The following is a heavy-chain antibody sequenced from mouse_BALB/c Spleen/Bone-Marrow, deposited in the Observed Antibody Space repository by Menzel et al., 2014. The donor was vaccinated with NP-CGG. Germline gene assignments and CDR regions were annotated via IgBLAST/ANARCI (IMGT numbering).Heavy chain of an antibody. CDR1: GFNIKDYY. J-gene: IGHJ2*01. V-gene: IGHV14-1*02. CDR3: TRTYSFDY. CDR2: IDPENGNT. Sequence: VQLQQSGAELVRPGALVKLSCKASGFNIKDYYMHWVKQRPEQGLEWIGWIDPENGNTIYDPKFQGKASITADTSSNTAYLQLSSLISEDTAVYYCTRTYSFDYWGQGTTLTVSS.